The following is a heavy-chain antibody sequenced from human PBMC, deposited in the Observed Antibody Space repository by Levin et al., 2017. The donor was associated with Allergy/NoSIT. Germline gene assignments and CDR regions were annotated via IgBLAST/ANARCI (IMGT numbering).Heavy chain of an antibody. CDR1: GGSISSSSYY. Sequence: NTSETLSLTCTVSGGSISSSSYYWGWIRQPPGKGLEWIGSIYYSGSTYYNPSLKSRVTISVDTSKNQFSLKLSSVTAADTAVYYCARASTVKRYWYFDLWGRGTLVTVSS. J-gene: IGHJ2*01. D-gene: IGHD4-17*01. V-gene: IGHV4-39*01. CDR3: ARASTVKRYWYFDL. CDR2: IYYSGST.